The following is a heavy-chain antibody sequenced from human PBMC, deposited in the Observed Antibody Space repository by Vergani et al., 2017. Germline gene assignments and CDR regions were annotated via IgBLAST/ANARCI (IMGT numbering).Heavy chain of an antibody. CDR1: GGSISSGGYS. CDR3: ARKSRMGDFDY. Sequence: QLQLQESGSGLVKPSQTLSLTCAVSGGSISSGGYSWSWLRQPPGKGLEWIGYIYHSGCTYYNPSLKSRVTISVDRSKNQFSLKLSSVTAADTAVYYCARKSRMGDFDYWGQGTLVTVSS. V-gene: IGHV4-30-2*01. D-gene: IGHD3-16*01. J-gene: IGHJ4*02. CDR2: IYHSGCT.